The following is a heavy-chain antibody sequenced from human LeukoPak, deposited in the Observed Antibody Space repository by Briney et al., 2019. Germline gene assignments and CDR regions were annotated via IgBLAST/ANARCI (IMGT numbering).Heavy chain of an antibody. CDR2: IKHDGSEK. V-gene: IGHV3-7*01. CDR1: GFIFTNYL. D-gene: IGHD3-3*01. CDR3: ATDRGWRTSGYYLYYFKY. Sequence: GGSLGLSCAASGFIFTNYLMSWVRQAPGKGLEGVASIKHDGSEKYYVDSARGRFTISRDNTMNSLYLQMSSLRAEDTAVYYCATDRGWRTSGYYLYYFKYWGQGTLVTYSS. J-gene: IGHJ4*02.